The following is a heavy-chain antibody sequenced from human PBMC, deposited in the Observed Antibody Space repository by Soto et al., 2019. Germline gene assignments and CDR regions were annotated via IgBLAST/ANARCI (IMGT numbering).Heavy chain of an antibody. CDR2: IYHSGST. D-gene: IGHD3-3*01. Sequence: LEILSLTCAVSGGSISSSSWWSWVRQPPGKGLEWIGEIYHSGSTYYNPSLKSRVTISVDTSKNQFSLKLSSVTAADTAVYYCARDYDFSVWPRYGMDVWGQGTTVTVSS. CDR3: ARDYDFSVWPRYGMDV. CDR1: GGSISSSSW. J-gene: IGHJ6*02. V-gene: IGHV4-4*02.